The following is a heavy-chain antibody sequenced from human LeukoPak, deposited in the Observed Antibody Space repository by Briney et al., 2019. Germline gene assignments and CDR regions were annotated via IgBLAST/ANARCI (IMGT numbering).Heavy chain of an antibody. D-gene: IGHD6-19*01. J-gene: IGHJ3*02. V-gene: IGHV3-20*04. CDR3: ARDYSSGWYDAFDI. CDR2: INWNGGST. Sequence: PGGSLRLSCAASGLTFDDYGMSWVRQAPGKGLEWVSGINWNGGSTGYADSVKGRFTISRDNAKNSLYLQMDSLRYEDTALYYCARDYSSGWYDAFDIWGQGTMVTVSS. CDR1: GLTFDDYG.